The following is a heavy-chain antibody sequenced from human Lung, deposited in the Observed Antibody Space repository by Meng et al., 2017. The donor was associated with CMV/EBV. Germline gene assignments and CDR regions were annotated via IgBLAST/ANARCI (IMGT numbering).Heavy chain of an antibody. CDR3: ARDSSGSYYGAFDI. CDR1: GYTFTNYF. Sequence: AXVXVSXXASGYTFTNYFMHWVRQGPGQGLEWMGVINTGSGSTNYAQKFQGRVSMTRDTSTSTVYMEVSSLRSEDTAVYFCARDSSGSYYGAFDIWGRGTMVXVSS. D-gene: IGHD1-26*01. CDR2: INTGSGST. J-gene: IGHJ3*02. V-gene: IGHV1-46*01.